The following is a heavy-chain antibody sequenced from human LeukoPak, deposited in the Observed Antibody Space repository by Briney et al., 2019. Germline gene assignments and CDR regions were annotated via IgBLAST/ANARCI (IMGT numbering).Heavy chain of an antibody. CDR2: IKEDESDE. D-gene: IGHD1-1*01. V-gene: IGHV3-7*01. J-gene: IGHJ4*02. CDR3: ARWRGRQSEFDY. CDR1: GFTFSSYW. Sequence: GGSLRLSCAASGFTFSSYWMSWVRQAPGKGLEWVAHIKEDESDEYYVDSVRGRFTASRDNAKNSVNLQMNSLRVEDTAVYYCARWRGRQSEFDYWGQGTLVTVSS.